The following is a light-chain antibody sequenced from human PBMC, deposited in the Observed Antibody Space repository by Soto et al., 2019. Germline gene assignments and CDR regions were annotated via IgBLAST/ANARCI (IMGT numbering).Light chain of an antibody. CDR2: KAS. CDR3: QHYNSYPVT. CDR1: QTISSW. V-gene: IGKV1-5*03. Sequence: DIQMTQSPSTLSGSVGDRVTITCRASQTISSWLAWYQQKPGKAPKLLIYKASTLKSGVPSRFSGSGSGTEFTLTISSLQPDDFATYYCQHYNSYPVTFXQGTKVDIK. J-gene: IGKJ1*01.